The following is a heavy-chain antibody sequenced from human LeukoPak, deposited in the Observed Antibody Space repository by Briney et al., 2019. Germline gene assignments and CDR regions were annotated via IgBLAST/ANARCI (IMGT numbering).Heavy chain of an antibody. J-gene: IGHJ2*01. Sequence: GGSLRLSCVGSEFTFRNYSLNWVRQAPGKGLEWVSSISSSSSYKYYVDSVKGRFTISRDNAKKSLYLQMNSLRAEDTVIYYCARAPVIVMHDWYFDLWGRGTLVTVSS. D-gene: IGHD3-22*01. CDR2: ISSSSSYK. CDR1: EFTFRNYS. CDR3: ARAPVIVMHDWYFDL. V-gene: IGHV3-21*01.